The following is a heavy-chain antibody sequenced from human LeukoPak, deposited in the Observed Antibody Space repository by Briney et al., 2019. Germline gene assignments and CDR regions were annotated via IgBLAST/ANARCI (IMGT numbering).Heavy chain of an antibody. CDR2: IHSDGTT. V-gene: IGHV3-53*01. Sequence: PGGSLRLSCAASEFSVSSNYMTWVRQAPGKGLEWVSVIHSDGTTYHADSVRGRFTISTDNFKNSLFLQMDSMGADDTAVYYCVREGTPGRQFFDLWGRGTLVTVSS. D-gene: IGHD6-19*01. CDR1: EFSVSSNY. CDR3: VREGTPGRQFFDL. J-gene: IGHJ2*01.